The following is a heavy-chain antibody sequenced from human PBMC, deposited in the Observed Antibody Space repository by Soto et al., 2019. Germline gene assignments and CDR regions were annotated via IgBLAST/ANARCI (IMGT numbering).Heavy chain of an antibody. Sequence: EASGKVCCKASGGTFSSYAISWVRQAPGQGLEWMGGIIPIFGTANYAQKFQGRVTITADESTSTAYMELSSLRSEDTAVYYCARAYRVDTAMAYYWGQGTLVTVSS. J-gene: IGHJ4*02. CDR1: GGTFSSYA. CDR2: IIPIFGTA. V-gene: IGHV1-69*13. D-gene: IGHD5-18*01. CDR3: ARAYRVDTAMAYY.